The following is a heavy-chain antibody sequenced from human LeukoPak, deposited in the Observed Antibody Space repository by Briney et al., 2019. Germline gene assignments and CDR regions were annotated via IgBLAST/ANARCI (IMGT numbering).Heavy chain of an antibody. Sequence: GGSLRLSCAASGFTFSSYSMNWVRQAPWEKLQWVSGISDSGGNTYYADSVRGRFTISRDNSKNTLYLQMNSLRAEDTAVYYCARHRSSWLIDYWGQGTLVTVSS. CDR2: ISDSGGNT. D-gene: IGHD6-6*01. V-gene: IGHV3-23*01. J-gene: IGHJ4*02. CDR3: ARHRSSWLIDY. CDR1: GFTFSSYS.